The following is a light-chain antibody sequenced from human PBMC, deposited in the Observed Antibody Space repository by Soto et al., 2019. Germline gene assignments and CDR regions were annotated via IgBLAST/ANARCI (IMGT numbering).Light chain of an antibody. Sequence: EIVLTQSPATLSLSPGERATLSCMASQSVNDYLATYQQKPGQAPRLPVYGASNRATGSPLRFSGSGSGTDFTRTISSLEPEDFAFYYGQHRGRWPRTFGQGTKLEIK. CDR3: QHRGRWPRT. V-gene: IGKV3-11*01. CDR2: GAS. J-gene: IGKJ2*01. CDR1: QSVNDY.